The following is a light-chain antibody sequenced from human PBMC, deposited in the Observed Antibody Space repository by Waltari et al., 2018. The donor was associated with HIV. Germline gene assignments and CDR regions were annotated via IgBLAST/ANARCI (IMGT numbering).Light chain of an antibody. J-gene: IGLJ3*02. CDR3: AAWDDSLRVWV. CDR1: GPGTGSNL. CDR2: RNN. Sequence: QPQASGTPGQSVPMSCSGSGPGTGSNLVFWYQQLPGTAPKLLIYRNNQRPSGVPDRFSGSKSGTSASLAISGLRSEDEADYYCAAWDDSLRVWVFGGGTNLAVL. V-gene: IGLV1-47*01.